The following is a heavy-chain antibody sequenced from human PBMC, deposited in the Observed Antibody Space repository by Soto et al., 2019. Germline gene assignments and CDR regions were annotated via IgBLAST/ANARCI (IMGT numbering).Heavy chain of an antibody. CDR1: GFTFSSYA. Sequence: PGGSLRRSCAASGFTFSSYAMSWVRQAPGKGLEWVSAISGSGGSTYYADSVKGRFTISRDNSKNTLYLQMNSLRAEGTAVYYCAKDYATAMVDYYYGMDVWGQGTTVTVSS. J-gene: IGHJ6*02. V-gene: IGHV3-23*01. D-gene: IGHD5-18*01. CDR2: ISGSGGST. CDR3: AKDYATAMVDYYYGMDV.